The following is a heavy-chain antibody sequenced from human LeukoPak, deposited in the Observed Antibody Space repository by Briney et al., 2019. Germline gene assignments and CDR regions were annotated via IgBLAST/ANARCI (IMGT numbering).Heavy chain of an antibody. CDR2: IYTSGST. D-gene: IGHD3-22*01. CDR3: ARDGAYYYDSDAFDI. J-gene: IGHJ3*02. V-gene: IGHV4-4*07. Sequence: SETLSLTCTVSGGSISSYYWSWIRQPAGKGLEWIGRIYTSGSTNYNPSLTSRVTMSVDTSKNQFSRKLSSLTAADTAVYYCARDGAYYYDSDAFDIWGQGTMVTVSS. CDR1: GGSISSYY.